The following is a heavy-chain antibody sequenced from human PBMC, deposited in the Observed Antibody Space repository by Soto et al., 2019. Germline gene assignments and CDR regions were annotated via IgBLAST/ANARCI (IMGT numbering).Heavy chain of an antibody. CDR1: GGTFSSYA. CDR2: IIPIFGTA. J-gene: IGHJ4*02. D-gene: IGHD1-26*01. CDR3: ARQVSWGGDFDY. Sequence: SVKVSCKASGGTFSSYAISWVRQAPGQGLEWMGGIIPIFGTANYAQKFQGRVTITADESTSTAYMELSSLRSEDTAMYYCARQVSWGGDFDYWGQGTLVTVSS. V-gene: IGHV1-69*13.